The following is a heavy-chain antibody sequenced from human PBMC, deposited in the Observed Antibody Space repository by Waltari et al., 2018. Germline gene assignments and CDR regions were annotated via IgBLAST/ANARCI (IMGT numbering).Heavy chain of an antibody. CDR3: ATYIGASVGTAAFDV. J-gene: IGHJ3*01. CDR2: MSYSGAT. CDR1: GVSITSNRHY. D-gene: IGHD5-12*01. V-gene: IGHV4-39*01. Sequence: QLQLQESGPGLVKPSETLSLTCSVSGVSITSNRHYWAWIRQPPGQGLEWIATMSYSGATNRIPSLECRVTVSRDTSKNQLSLKLVSVTAADTAMYYCATYIGASVGTAAFDVWGQGTMVTVSS.